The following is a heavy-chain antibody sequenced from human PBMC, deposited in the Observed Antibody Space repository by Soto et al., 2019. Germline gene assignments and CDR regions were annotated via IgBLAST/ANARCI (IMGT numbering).Heavy chain of an antibody. J-gene: IGHJ4*02. CDR2: IKFDDTEK. Sequence: EMQLVESGGDLVQPGGSLRLSCAASGFSIRTYWMGWVRQFPGKGLEWVANIKFDDTEKPYMDSVEGRFTISRDNSKNTLYLQMNRLRVDDTAIYYCAAGSRSHWFDYWVQGTLVTVS. CDR3: AAGSRSHWFDY. CDR1: GFSIRTYW. V-gene: IGHV3-7*05. D-gene: IGHD6-13*01.